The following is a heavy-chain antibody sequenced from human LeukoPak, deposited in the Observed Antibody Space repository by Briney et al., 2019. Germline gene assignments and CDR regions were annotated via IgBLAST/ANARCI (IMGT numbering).Heavy chain of an antibody. CDR3: ARGREGYCSSTSCYRRYYYYYMDV. V-gene: IGHV3-53*01. CDR1: GFTVSSNY. D-gene: IGHD2-2*01. CDR2: IYSGGST. J-gene: IGHJ6*03. Sequence: TGGSLRLSCAASGFTVSSNYMSWVRQAPGKGLEWVSVIYSGGSTYYADSVKGRFTISRDSSKNTLYLQMNSLRAEDTAVYYCARGREGYCSSTSCYRRYYYYYMDVWGKGTTVTVSS.